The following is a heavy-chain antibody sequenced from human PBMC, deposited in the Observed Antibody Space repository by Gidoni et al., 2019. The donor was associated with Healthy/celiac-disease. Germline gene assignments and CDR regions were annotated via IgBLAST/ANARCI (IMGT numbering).Heavy chain of an antibody. V-gene: IGHV3-33*01. CDR2: IWYDGSNK. J-gene: IGHJ4*02. D-gene: IGHD5-12*01. Sequence: QVQLVESGGGVVQPGRSLRLSCAASGFTFSSYGLHWVRQAPGKGLEWVAVIWYDGSNKYYADSGKGRFTIFRDNSKNTLYLQMNSLRAEDTAVDYCARGRWGDGYMFSRGGSTPGLIDYWGQGTLVTVSS. CDR3: ARGRWGDGYMFSRGGSTPGLIDY. CDR1: GFTFSSYG.